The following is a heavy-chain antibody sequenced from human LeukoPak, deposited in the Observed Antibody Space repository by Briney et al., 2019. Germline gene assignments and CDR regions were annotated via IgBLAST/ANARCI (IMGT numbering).Heavy chain of an antibody. CDR3: ALLANYDYVWGSSLYFDY. Sequence: SVKVSCKASGGTFSSYAISWVRQAPGQGLEWMGRIIPIFGTANYAQKFQGRVMITTDESTSTAYMELSSLRSEDTAVYYCALLANYDYVWGSSLYFDYWGQGTLVTVSS. V-gene: IGHV1-69*05. CDR2: IIPIFGTA. J-gene: IGHJ4*02. D-gene: IGHD3-16*01. CDR1: GGTFSSYA.